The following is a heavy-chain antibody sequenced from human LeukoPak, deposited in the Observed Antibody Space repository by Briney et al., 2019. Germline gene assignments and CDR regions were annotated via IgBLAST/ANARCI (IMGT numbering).Heavy chain of an antibody. D-gene: IGHD5-12*01. CDR3: ARERGYSGYDHGRTESAFDI. CDR2: ISYDGSNK. CDR1: GFTFSSYA. J-gene: IGHJ3*02. Sequence: GRSLRLSCAASGFTFSSYAMHWVRQAPGKGLEWVAVISYDGSNKYYADSVKGRFTISRDNSKNTLYLQMNSLRAEDTAVYYCARERGYSGYDHGRTESAFDIWGQGTMVTVSS. V-gene: IGHV3-30-3*01.